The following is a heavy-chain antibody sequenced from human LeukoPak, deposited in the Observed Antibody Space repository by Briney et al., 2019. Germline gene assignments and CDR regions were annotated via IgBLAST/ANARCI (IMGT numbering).Heavy chain of an antibody. CDR3: ASGILLGPFDY. J-gene: IGHJ4*02. CDR1: GGTFSSHA. CDR2: IIPLFGKP. D-gene: IGHD3-16*01. Sequence: SVKVSCKGSGGTFSSHAVSWVRQAPGQGLEWMGGIIPLFGKPNYAQKFQDRITIIADESTSTVYLELSNLRYEDMAMYFCASGILLGPFDYWGQGTLVTVSS. V-gene: IGHV1-69*13.